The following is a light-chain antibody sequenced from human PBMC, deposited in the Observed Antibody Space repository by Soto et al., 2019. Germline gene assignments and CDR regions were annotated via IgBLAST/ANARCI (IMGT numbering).Light chain of an antibody. CDR1: QSISSW. CDR2: KAS. CDR3: QQYNSYRT. J-gene: IGKJ1*01. V-gene: IGKV1-5*03. Sequence: DIPMTRSPSTLSASLGDRVTITCRASQSISSWLAWYQQKPGKAPKLLIRKASTLESGVPSRFSGSASGTEFTLTISSLQPDDFATYYCQQYNSYRTFGQGTKVEI.